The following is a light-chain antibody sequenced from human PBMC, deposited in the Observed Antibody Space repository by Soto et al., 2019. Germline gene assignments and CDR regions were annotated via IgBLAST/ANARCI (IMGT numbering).Light chain of an antibody. Sequence: SELNRVASVYRSPGGSSPIFKTETSSDVGNYNLVSWYQHHPGKAPKLMIYEVSKRPSGVSNRFSGSKSGDTASLTISGLQAEDEADYYCCSYAGSNYVFGTGTKVTVL. V-gene: IGLV2-23*02. CDR1: SSDVGNYNL. J-gene: IGLJ1*01. CDR3: CSYAGSNYV. CDR2: EVS.